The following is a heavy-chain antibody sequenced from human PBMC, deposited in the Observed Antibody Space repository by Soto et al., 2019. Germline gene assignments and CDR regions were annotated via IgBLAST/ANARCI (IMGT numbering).Heavy chain of an antibody. CDR2: IYYSGST. J-gene: IGHJ4*02. CDR3: ARVWGQRTNYYLDY. D-gene: IGHD7-27*01. Sequence: SETLSLTCTVSGGSISGGDYYWSWIRQPPGKGLEWIGYIYYSGSTYYNPSLKSRVTISVDTSKNQFSLKLSSVTAADTAVYYCARVWGQRTNYYLDYWGQGTLVTVSS. V-gene: IGHV4-30-4*01. CDR1: GGSISGGDYY.